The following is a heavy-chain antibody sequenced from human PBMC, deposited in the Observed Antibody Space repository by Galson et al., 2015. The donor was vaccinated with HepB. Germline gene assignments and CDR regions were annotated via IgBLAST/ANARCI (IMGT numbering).Heavy chain of an antibody. J-gene: IGHJ4*02. D-gene: IGHD1-26*01. CDR3: ATFLLGARGRGDYFDY. CDR2: IIPIFGTA. CDR1: GGTFSSYA. V-gene: IGHV1-69*13. Sequence: SVKVSCKASGGTFSSYAISWVRQAPGQGLEWMGGIIPIFGTANYAQKFQGRVTITADESTSTAYMELSSLRSEDTAVYYCATFLLGARGRGDYFDYWGQGTLVTVSS.